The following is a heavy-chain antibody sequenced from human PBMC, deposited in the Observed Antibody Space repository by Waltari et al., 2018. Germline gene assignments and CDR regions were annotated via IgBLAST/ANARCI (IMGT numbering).Heavy chain of an antibody. D-gene: IGHD3-3*01. CDR1: GGTFSSYA. CDR2: IIPIFGTA. Sequence: QVQLVQSGAEVKKPGSSVKVSCKASGGTFSSYAFSWVRQAPGQGLEWMGGIIPIFGTANYAQKFQGRVTITADESTSTAYMELSSLRSEDTAVYYCARDSSITIFGVVTFGWFDPWGQGTLVTVSS. V-gene: IGHV1-69*01. CDR3: ARDSSITIFGVVTFGWFDP. J-gene: IGHJ5*02.